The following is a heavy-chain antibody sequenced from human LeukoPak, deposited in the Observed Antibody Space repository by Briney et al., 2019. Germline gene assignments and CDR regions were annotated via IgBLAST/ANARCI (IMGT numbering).Heavy chain of an antibody. CDR2: IYHSGST. CDR3: ARATYGDYENWFDP. CDR1: GFTLSSYAM. D-gene: IGHD4-17*01. V-gene: IGHV4-4*02. J-gene: IGHJ5*02. Sequence: TGGSLRLSCAASGFTLSSYAMTWVRQAPGKGLEWIGEIYHSGSTNYNPSLKSRVTISVDKSKNQFSLKLSSVTAAGTAVYYCARATYGDYENWFDPWGQGTLVTVSS.